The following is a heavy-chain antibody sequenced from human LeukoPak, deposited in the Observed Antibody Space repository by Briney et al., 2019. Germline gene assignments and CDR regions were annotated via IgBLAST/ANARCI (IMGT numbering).Heavy chain of an antibody. Sequence: GGSLRLSCAASGSIISRYDMHWVRQATGKGLEWVSDISAAGDTYYSGSVKGRFTISSGNAKNSVYLQMNGLRAGDTAVYYCVAKDPFGMTWDAWGQGTLVTVSS. J-gene: IGHJ4*02. CDR2: ISAAGDT. CDR3: VAKDPFGMTWDA. D-gene: IGHD3-16*01. V-gene: IGHV3-13*01. CDR1: GSIISRYD.